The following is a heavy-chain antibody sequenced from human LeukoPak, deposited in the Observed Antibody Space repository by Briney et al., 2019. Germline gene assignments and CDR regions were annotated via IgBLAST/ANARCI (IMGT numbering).Heavy chain of an antibody. D-gene: IGHD3-16*01. CDR1: GFTFSSYS. V-gene: IGHV3-21*01. CDR2: ISSSSSYI. J-gene: IGHJ4*02. Sequence: NPGGSLRLSCAASGFTFSSYSMNWVRQAPGKGLEWVSSISSSSSYIYYADSVKGRFTISRDNAKNSLYLQMNSLRAEDTAVYYCAKDMITFGGVIGYWGQGTLVTVSS. CDR3: AKDMITFGGVIGY.